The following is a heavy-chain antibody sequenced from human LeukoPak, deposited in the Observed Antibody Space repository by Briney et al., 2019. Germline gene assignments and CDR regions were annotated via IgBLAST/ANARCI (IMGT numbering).Heavy chain of an antibody. J-gene: IGHJ4*02. CDR2: ISSSSSYI. Sequence: GGSLRLSCAASGFTFSSYRMNWVRQAPGKGLEWVSSISSSSSYIYYADSVKGRFTISRDNPKNSLYLQMNSLRAEDTAVYYCARAKPPRWTPFSDYWGQGTLVTVSS. D-gene: IGHD2/OR15-2a*01. CDR1: GFTFSSYR. V-gene: IGHV3-21*01. CDR3: ARAKPPRWTPFSDY.